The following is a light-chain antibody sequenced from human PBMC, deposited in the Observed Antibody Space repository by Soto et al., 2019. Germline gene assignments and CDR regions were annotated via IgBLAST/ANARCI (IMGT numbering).Light chain of an antibody. CDR3: SSYTSSSTVV. J-gene: IGLJ2*01. CDR2: DVS. Sequence: QSALTQPASVSGSPGQSITISCTGTRSDVGDYNYVSWYQQHPGKAPKLMIYDVSNRPSGVSNRFSGSKSGNTASLTISGLQAEDESDYYCSSYTSSSTVVFGGGTKLTVL. V-gene: IGLV2-14*01. CDR1: RSDVGDYNY.